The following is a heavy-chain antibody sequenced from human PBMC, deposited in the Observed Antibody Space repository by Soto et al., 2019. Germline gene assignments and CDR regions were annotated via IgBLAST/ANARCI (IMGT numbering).Heavy chain of an antibody. D-gene: IGHD2-8*01. CDR3: ARYNSYAIDY. CDR2: IHYSGTT. J-gene: IGHJ4*02. CDR1: GTSISSYY. Sequence: VQLQESGPGLVKPSETLSLTCTVSGTSISSYYWSWIRQPPGKGLEWIANIHYSGTTKYNPSLASRVTRAVDTSKNQFSLKMTSVTAADRAMYFCARYNSYAIDYWGRGTLVTVSS. V-gene: IGHV4-59*01.